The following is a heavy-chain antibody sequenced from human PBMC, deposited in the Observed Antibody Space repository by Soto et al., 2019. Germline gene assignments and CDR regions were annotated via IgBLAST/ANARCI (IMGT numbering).Heavy chain of an antibody. J-gene: IGHJ4*02. D-gene: IGHD1-7*01. CDR2: IYWDDDK. Sequence: QITLKESGPTLVKPTQTLTLTCTFSGFSLSTSGVGVGWIRQPPGKALEWLALIYWDDDKRYSPSLKSRLTTTKDTSKNQVVLTMTNMDPVDTATYYCAHEQNWIYAGDFDYWGQGTLVTVSS. CDR3: AHEQNWIYAGDFDY. CDR1: GFSLSTSGVG. V-gene: IGHV2-5*02.